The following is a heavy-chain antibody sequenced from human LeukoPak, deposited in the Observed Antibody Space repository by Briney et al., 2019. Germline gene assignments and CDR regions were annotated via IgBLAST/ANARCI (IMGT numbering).Heavy chain of an antibody. CDR2: ISAYNGNT. V-gene: IGHV1-18*01. CDR1: VYTFTSYD. Sequence: ASVNVSCKASVYTFTSYDISWVRQAPGQGLEWMGWISAYNGNTNYAQKLQGRVTMTTDTSTSTAYMELRSLRSADSSVYFCARVPIPPYSSSWYQPFDYWGQGTLVTVSS. D-gene: IGHD6-13*01. CDR3: ARVPIPPYSSSWYQPFDY. J-gene: IGHJ4*02.